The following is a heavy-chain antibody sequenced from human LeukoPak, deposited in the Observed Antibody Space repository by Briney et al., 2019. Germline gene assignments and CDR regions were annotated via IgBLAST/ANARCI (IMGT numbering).Heavy chain of an antibody. J-gene: IGHJ4*02. V-gene: IGHV2-5*01. CDR1: GFSVSTSGVG. Sequence: GSGPTLVNPTQTLTVTCTFSGFSVSTSGVGVGWIRQPPGKALEWLALIFGNDDKRYRPSLKSRLTVTKDTSKSQVVLTMTNMDPEDTATYYCAHMMVSYYYGPGNSYYFDFWGQGTLVTVSS. D-gene: IGHD3-10*01. CDR3: AHMMVSYYYGPGNSYYFDF. CDR2: IFGNDDK.